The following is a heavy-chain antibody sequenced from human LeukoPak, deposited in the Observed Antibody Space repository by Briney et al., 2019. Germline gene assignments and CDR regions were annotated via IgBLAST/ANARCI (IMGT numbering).Heavy chain of an antibody. D-gene: IGHD5-12*01. CDR2: INPNSGVT. CDR3: AKDRYGDYEAPFHYYMDA. Sequence: GASVKVSCKASGYTFSGFYIHWVRQAPGQGLEWMGWINPNSGVTNYAQKLQGRVTITRDTSIGTAYMQLSRLRSDDTAAYYCAKDRYGDYEAPFHYYMDAWGRGTTVTVSS. J-gene: IGHJ6*03. CDR1: GYTFSGFY. V-gene: IGHV1-2*02.